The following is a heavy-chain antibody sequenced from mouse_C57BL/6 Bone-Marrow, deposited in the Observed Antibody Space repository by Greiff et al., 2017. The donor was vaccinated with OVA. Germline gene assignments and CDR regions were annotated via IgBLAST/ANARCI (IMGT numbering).Heavy chain of an antibody. CDR2: IHPNSGST. Sequence: QVQLKESGAELVKPGASVKLSCKASGYTFTSYWMHWVKQRPGQGLEWIGMIHPNSGSTNYNEKFKSKATLTVDKSSSTAYMQLSSLTSEDSAVYYCARMELRLPFDYWGRGTTLTVSS. D-gene: IGHD3-2*02. J-gene: IGHJ2*01. V-gene: IGHV1-64*01. CDR1: GYTFTSYW. CDR3: ARMELRLPFDY.